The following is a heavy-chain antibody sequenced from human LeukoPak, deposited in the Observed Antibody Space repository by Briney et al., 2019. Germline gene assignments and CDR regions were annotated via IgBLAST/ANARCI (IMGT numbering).Heavy chain of an antibody. Sequence: PGGSLRLSCSASGFTFSTYEMHWVRQAPGKGLEWVSYTSSTGDIIYYADSVKGRFTISRDNAKNSLYLQMDSLRAEDTAVYYCARDDGGRHTSSLDYWGQGTLVAVSS. J-gene: IGHJ4*02. V-gene: IGHV3-48*03. D-gene: IGHD6-6*01. CDR3: ARDDGGRHTSSLDY. CDR1: GFTFSTYE. CDR2: TSSTGDII.